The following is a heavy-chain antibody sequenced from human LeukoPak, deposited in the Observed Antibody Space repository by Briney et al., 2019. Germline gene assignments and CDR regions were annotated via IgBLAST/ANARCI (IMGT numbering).Heavy chain of an antibody. CDR1: GFTSSNAG. CDR3: LRGDRRDY. CDR2: IYSGGRT. J-gene: IGHJ4*02. V-gene: IGHV3-66*01. Sequence: GGSLRLSCAASGFTSSNAGMSWIRQAPGKGLGGVSVIYSGGRTYYPDSVKGRFNISRDHAKNSIYLQMNSLRVEDTAVYYCLRGDRRDYWGQGTLVTVSS.